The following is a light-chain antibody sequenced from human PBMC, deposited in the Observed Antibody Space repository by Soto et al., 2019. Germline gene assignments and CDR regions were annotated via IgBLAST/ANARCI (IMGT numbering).Light chain of an antibody. CDR1: SSDVGGYNY. Sequence: QSVLTQPASVSGSPGQSITISCTGTSSDVGGYNYVSWYQQLPGKAPKLMIYDVSNRPSGVSNRFSGSKSGNTASLTISGLQAEDEADYYCSSYTSISTLVFGTGTKVTVL. CDR2: DVS. V-gene: IGLV2-14*01. CDR3: SSYTSISTLV. J-gene: IGLJ1*01.